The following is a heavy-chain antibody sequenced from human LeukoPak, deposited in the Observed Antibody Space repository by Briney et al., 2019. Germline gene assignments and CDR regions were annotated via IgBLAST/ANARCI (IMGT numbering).Heavy chain of an antibody. CDR1: GYTFTNYG. J-gene: IGHJ4*02. Sequence: ASVKVSCKASGYTFTNYGVSWVRQAPGQGLEWMGWINPNSGGTNYAQKFQGWVTMTRDTSISTAYMELSRLRSDDTAVYYCARADFVYCSGGSCFDYWGQGTLVTVSS. CDR2: INPNSGGT. CDR3: ARADFVYCSGGSCFDY. V-gene: IGHV1-2*04. D-gene: IGHD2-15*01.